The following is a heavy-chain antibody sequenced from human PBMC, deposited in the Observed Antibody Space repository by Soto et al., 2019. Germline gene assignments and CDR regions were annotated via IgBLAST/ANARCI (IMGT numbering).Heavy chain of an antibody. CDR1: GFSLSNARMG. CDR2: IFSNDEK. CDR3: ALPVSRREFGP. J-gene: IGHJ5*02. Sequence: SGPTLVNPTETLTPTCTVSGFSLSNARMGVSWIRQPPGKALEWLAHIFSNDEKSYSTSLKSRLTISKDTSKSQVVLTMTNMDPVDTATYYCALPVSRREFGPWGQGTLVTVSS. V-gene: IGHV2-26*01.